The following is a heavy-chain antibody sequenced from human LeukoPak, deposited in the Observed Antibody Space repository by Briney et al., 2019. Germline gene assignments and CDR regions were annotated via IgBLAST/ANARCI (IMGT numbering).Heavy chain of an antibody. CDR2: INPNSGGT. D-gene: IGHD4-17*01. CDR3: ARDRDYGDYLNWFDP. V-gene: IGHV1-2*02. J-gene: IGHJ5*02. Sequence: ASVKVSCKASGYTFTGYYMHWVRQAPGQGLEWMGWINPNSGGTNYAQKFQGRVTMTRDTSISTAYMELSRLRSDDTAVYYCARDRDYGDYLNWFDPWGRGTLVTVSS. CDR1: GYTFTGYY.